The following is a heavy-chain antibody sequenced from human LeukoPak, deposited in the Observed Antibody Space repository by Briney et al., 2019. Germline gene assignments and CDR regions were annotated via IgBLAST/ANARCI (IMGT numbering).Heavy chain of an antibody. CDR1: GGTFSSYA. J-gene: IGHJ4*02. Sequence: ASVKVSRKASGGTFSSYAISWVRQAPGQGLEWMGWMNPNSGNTGYAQKFQGRVTITRNTSISTAYMELSSLRSEDTAVYYCARGRRSWYFDYWGQGTLATVSS. V-gene: IGHV1-8*03. CDR2: MNPNSGNT. D-gene: IGHD6-13*01. CDR3: ARGRRSWYFDY.